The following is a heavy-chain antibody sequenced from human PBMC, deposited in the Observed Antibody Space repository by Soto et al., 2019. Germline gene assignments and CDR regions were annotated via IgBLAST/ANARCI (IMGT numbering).Heavy chain of an antibody. Sequence: QVPLVESGGGVVQPGRSLRLSCAASGFTFSSYAMHWVRQAPGKGLEWVAVISYDGSNKYYADSVKGRFTISRDNXXNTLYLQMNSLRAEDTAVYYCARPNRHYYYYGMDVWGQGTTVTVSS. D-gene: IGHD7-27*01. CDR1: GFTFSSYA. V-gene: IGHV3-30-3*01. CDR3: ARPNRHYYYYGMDV. J-gene: IGHJ6*02. CDR2: ISYDGSNK.